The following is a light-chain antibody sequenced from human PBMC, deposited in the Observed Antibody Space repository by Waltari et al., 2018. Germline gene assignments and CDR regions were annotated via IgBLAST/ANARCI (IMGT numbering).Light chain of an antibody. CDR1: QSVRSN. V-gene: IGKV3-15*01. CDR2: GAS. CDR3: QQYNNWPQT. J-gene: IGKJ2*01. Sequence: EIVMTQSPATLSVSPGERASLSCRASQSVRSNLAWYQQKTGQAPRLLIYGASARATGIPATFSGSGSGTEFTLTISSLQSEDFAVYYCQQYNNWPQTFGQGTKLEIK.